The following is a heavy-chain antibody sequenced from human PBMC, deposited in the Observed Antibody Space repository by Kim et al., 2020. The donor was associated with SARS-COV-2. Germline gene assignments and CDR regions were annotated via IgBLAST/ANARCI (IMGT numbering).Heavy chain of an antibody. V-gene: IGHV3-7*03. CDR3: ARVNNISDD. D-gene: IGHD1-20*01. Sequence: NEKYYVDSVKGRFTTSRDNAKNSLYPRMKSLRAENIAVYYCARVNNISDDWGQGTPVTVSS. J-gene: IGHJ4*02. CDR2: NEK.